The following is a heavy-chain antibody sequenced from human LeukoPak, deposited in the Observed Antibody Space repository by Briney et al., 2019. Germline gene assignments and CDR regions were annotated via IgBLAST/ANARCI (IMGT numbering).Heavy chain of an antibody. V-gene: IGHV4-31*03. CDR1: GGSITSSSYC. D-gene: IGHD3-10*01. CDR2: IYYSGST. J-gene: IGHJ3*01. Sequence: SETLSLTCSVSGGSITSSSYCWSWIRQHPGKGLEWIGYIYYSGSTYYNPSLKSRLTISVDTSKNQFSLKLSSVTAADTAVYYCARDHGSGLDAFDVWGQGTMVTVSS. CDR3: ARDHGSGLDAFDV.